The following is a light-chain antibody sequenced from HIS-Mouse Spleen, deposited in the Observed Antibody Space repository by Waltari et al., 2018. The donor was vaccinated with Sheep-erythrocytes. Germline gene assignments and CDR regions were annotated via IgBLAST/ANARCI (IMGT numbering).Light chain of an antibody. Sequence: QSALTQPRSVSGSPGQSVTISCTGTSSDVVRYNYVPWYQQHPGKAPKLMIYDVSKRPSGVPDRFSGSKSGNTASLTISGLQAEDEADYYCCSYAGSYNHVFGTGTKVTVL. J-gene: IGLJ1*01. CDR1: SSDVVRYNY. CDR2: DVS. CDR3: CSYAGSYNHV. V-gene: IGLV2-11*01.